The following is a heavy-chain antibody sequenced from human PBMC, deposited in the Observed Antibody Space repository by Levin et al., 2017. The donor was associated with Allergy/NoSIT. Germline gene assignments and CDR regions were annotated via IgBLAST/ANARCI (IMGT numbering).Heavy chain of an antibody. V-gene: IGHV3-21*01. CDR3: VRENVADY. CDR1: GFSFSNYN. Sequence: GGSLRLSCAASGFSFSNYNMNWVRQAPGKGLEWVSSITSSGVNKYYADSVKGRFFISRDNAYNSVYLQMSSLRDEDTAVYYCVRENVADYWGQGTLVTVSS. CDR2: ITSSGVNK. J-gene: IGHJ4*02.